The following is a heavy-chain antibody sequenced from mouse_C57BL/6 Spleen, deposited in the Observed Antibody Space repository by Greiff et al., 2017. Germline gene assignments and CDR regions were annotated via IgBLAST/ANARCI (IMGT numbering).Heavy chain of an antibody. CDR3: ARSTVVGRGYFDV. V-gene: IGHV5-16*01. D-gene: IGHD1-1*01. J-gene: IGHJ1*03. CDR2: INYDGSST. Sequence: EVKLMESEGGLVQPGSSMKLSCTASGFTFSDYYMAWVRQVPEKGLEWVANINYDGSSTYYLDSLKSRFIISRDNAKNILYLQMSSLKSEDTATYYCARSTVVGRGYFDVWGTGTTVTVSS. CDR1: GFTFSDYY.